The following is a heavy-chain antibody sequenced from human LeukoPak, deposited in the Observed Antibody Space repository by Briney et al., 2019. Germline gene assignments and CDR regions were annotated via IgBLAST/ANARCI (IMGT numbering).Heavy chain of an antibody. V-gene: IGHV4-59*01. D-gene: IGHD3-3*01. Sequence: PSETLSLTCTVSGGSISSYYWSWIRQPPGKGLEWIGYIYYSGSTNYNPSLKSRVTISVDTSKNQFSPKLSSVTAADTAVYYCARSQPLDYDFWSGYYSTYYYYGMDVWGQGTTVTVSS. CDR2: IYYSGST. CDR1: GGSISSYY. CDR3: ARSQPLDYDFWSGYYSTYYYYGMDV. J-gene: IGHJ6*02.